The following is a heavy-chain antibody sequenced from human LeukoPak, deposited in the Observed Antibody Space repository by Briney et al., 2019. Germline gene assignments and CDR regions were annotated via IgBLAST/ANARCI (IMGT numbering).Heavy chain of an antibody. J-gene: IGHJ4*02. CDR1: GGSINSYY. D-gene: IGHD3-22*01. CDR3: ARGAPYYYDSSGYLSDD. CDR2: IYYSGST. Sequence: SETLSLTCTVSGGSINSYYWSWIRQPPGKGLEWIAYIYYSGSTNYNPSLKSRVTISVDTSKNQFSLKLSSVTAADTAVYYCARGAPYYYDSSGYLSDDWGQGTLVTVSS. V-gene: IGHV4-59*01.